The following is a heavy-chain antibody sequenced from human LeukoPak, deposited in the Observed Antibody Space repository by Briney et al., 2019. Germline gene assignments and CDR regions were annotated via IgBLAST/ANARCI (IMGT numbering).Heavy chain of an antibody. CDR2: ISSSGSTI. CDR1: GFTFSSYE. V-gene: IGHV3-48*03. Sequence: GGSLRLSCAASGFTFSSYEMNWVRQAPGMGLEWVSYISSSGSTIYYADSVKGRFTVSRDNAKNSLYLQMNSLRAEDTAVYYCAKDRCSNGIGCYYYYMDVWGKGTTVTISS. D-gene: IGHD2-8*01. CDR3: AKDRCSNGIGCYYYYMDV. J-gene: IGHJ6*03.